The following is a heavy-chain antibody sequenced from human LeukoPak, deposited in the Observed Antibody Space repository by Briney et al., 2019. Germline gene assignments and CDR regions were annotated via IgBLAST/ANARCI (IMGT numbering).Heavy chain of an antibody. CDR2: IYWDDDK. J-gene: IGHJ4*02. CDR1: GFSLSTNGVG. D-gene: IGHD1-20*01. Sequence: SAHTLVKPTQTLKLTCTFSGFSLSTNGVGVGWIRQPPGKALEWLALIYWDDDKRYSPSLKTRLSITKDTSKNQVVLTMTNMGPVDTATYYCAHGGVTGTKYWGQGTLVTVSS. V-gene: IGHV2-5*02. CDR3: AHGGVTGTKY.